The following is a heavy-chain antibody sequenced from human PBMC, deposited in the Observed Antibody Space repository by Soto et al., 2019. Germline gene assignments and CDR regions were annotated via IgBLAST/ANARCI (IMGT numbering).Heavy chain of an antibody. CDR1: GFTVSSHY. J-gene: IGHJ3*02. V-gene: IGHV3-66*01. CDR3: ARGTWIVRGLIPDAFDI. D-gene: IGHD3-10*01. Sequence: EVQLVESGGGLVQPGGSLRLSCAASGFTVSSHYINWVRQAPGKGLDWVSVIYNSGTSFYADSVKGRFTVSRDTAKNSVFLQMSSLRAEDTAVCFCARGTWIVRGLIPDAFDIWGQGTMVTVSS. CDR2: IYNSGTS.